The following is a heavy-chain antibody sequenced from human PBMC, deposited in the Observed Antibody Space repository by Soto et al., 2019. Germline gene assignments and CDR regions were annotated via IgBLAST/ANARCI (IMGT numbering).Heavy chain of an antibody. CDR3: ARDYAQWLGDGSNYYGMDV. CDR2: ISAYNGNT. D-gene: IGHD6-19*01. J-gene: IGHJ6*02. Sequence: ASVKVSFKASGYTFTGYGISWVRQATGQGLEWMGWISAYNGNTNYAQKLQGRVTMTTDTSTSTAYMELRSLRSDDTAVYYCARDYAQWLGDGSNYYGMDVWGQGTTVTV. V-gene: IGHV1-18*01. CDR1: GYTFTGYG.